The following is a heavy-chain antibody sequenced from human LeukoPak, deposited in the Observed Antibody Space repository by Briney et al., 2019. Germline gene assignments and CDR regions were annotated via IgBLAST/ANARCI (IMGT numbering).Heavy chain of an antibody. CDR3: ARHVGKWGFDY. V-gene: IGHV1-2*02. J-gene: IGHJ4*02. CDR1: GYTFTYYY. CDR2: ISPNSGGT. D-gene: IGHD3-16*01. Sequence: ASVKVSCKSSGYTFTYYYVHWVRQAPGQGLEWMGCISPNSGGTHYAQKFQGRVTMTRDTSISTAYMELSRLSSVTAADTAVYFCARHVGKWGFDYWGQGTLVTVSS.